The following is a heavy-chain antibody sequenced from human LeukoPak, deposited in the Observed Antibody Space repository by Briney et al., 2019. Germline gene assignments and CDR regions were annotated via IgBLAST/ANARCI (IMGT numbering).Heavy chain of an antibody. CDR1: SGSISSSSYY. CDR2: IYYGGTT. J-gene: IGHJ4*02. D-gene: IGHD6-19*01. CDR3: ARLRQWLVYRYFDY. V-gene: IGHV4-39*07. Sequence: SETLSLTCTVSSGSISSSSYYWGWIRQPPGKGLEWIGNIYYGGTTYYNPSLKSRVTISVDTSKNQFSLRLSSVTAADTAVYYCARLRQWLVYRYFDYWGQGTLVTVSS.